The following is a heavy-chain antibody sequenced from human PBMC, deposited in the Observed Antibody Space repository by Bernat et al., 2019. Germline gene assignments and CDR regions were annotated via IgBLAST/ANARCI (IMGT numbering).Heavy chain of an antibody. CDR1: GFTFSSYA. Sequence: QVQLVESGGGVVQPGRSLRLSCAASGFTFSSYAMHWVRQAPGKGLEWVAVISYDGSNKYYADSVKGRFPISRDNSKNTLYLQMNSLRAEDRAVYYWARGRGGGGGSSSELDYWGQGTLVTVSS. J-gene: IGHJ4*02. CDR3: ARGRGGGGGSSSELDY. D-gene: IGHD6-6*01. CDR2: ISYDGSNK. V-gene: IGHV3-30-3*01.